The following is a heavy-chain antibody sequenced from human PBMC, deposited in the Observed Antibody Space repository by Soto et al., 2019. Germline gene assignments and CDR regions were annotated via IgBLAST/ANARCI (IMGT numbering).Heavy chain of an antibody. J-gene: IGHJ2*01. CDR1: GYTFTSYD. D-gene: IGHD2-15*01. CDR3: ARVGYCSGGSCYSPWYFDL. V-gene: IGHV1-8*01. CDR2: MNPNSGNT. Sequence: QVQLVQSGAEVKKPGASVKVSCKASGYTFTSYDINWVRQATGQGLEWMGWMNPNSGNTGYAQKFQGRVTMTMNTSISTAYMELSSLRSEDTAVYYCARVGYCSGGSCYSPWYFDLWGRGTLVTVSS.